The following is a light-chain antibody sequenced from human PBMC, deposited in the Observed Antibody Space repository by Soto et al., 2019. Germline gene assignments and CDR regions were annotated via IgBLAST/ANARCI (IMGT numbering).Light chain of an antibody. CDR2: GAS. J-gene: IGKJ1*01. V-gene: IGKV3-20*01. CDR3: KQYGRSPRT. CDR1: QSVRSSY. Sequence: ILWTQAPGALSLSPRERATLSCRVRQSVRSSYLAWYQQKPGQSPRLLIYGASSRATGIPDRFSGSGSGTDFTLTISRVEPEDFAVYYCKQYGRSPRTFGQGTKVDIK.